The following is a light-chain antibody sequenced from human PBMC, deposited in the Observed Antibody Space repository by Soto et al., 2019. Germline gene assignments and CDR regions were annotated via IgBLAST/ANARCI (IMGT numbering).Light chain of an antibody. Sequence: DIQMTQSPSSLSASVGDRVTITCRASQSISSYLNWYQQKPGKAPKLLIYAASSLQSGVPSRFSDSGSWTDFTLTISSLQPEDFATYYCQQSYSTPYTFCQGTKLEIK. V-gene: IGKV1-39*01. J-gene: IGKJ2*01. CDR3: QQSYSTPYT. CDR2: AAS. CDR1: QSISSY.